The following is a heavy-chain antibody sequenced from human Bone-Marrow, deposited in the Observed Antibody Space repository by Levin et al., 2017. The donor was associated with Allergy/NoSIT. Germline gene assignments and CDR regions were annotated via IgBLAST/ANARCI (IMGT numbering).Heavy chain of an antibody. CDR2: ISGSGGST. J-gene: IGHJ6*02. CDR3: AKDLFSGWLRFYHYYYYGMDV. V-gene: IGHV3-23*01. Sequence: GGSLRLSCAASGFTFSSYAMSWVRQAPGKGLEWVSAISGSGGSTYYADSVKGRFTISRDNSKNTLYLQMNSLRAEDTAVYYCAKDLFSGWLRFYHYYYYGMDVWGQGTTVTVSS. D-gene: IGHD5-12*01. CDR1: GFTFSSYA.